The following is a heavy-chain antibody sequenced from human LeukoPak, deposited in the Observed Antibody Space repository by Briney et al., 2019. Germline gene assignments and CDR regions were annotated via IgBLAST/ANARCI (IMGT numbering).Heavy chain of an antibody. J-gene: IGHJ4*02. Sequence: PGGSLRLSCAASGFTFSDYYMSWIRQAPGKGLEWVSYISSSGSTIYYADSVKGRFTISRDNAKNSLYLQMNSLRAEDTAVYYCARETHYDSSGYHNDYWGQGTLVTVSS. D-gene: IGHD3-22*01. CDR1: GFTFSDYY. CDR2: ISSSGSTI. V-gene: IGHV3-11*04. CDR3: ARETHYDSSGYHNDY.